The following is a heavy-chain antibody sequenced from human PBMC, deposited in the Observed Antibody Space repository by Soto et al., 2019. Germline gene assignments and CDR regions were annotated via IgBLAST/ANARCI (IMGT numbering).Heavy chain of an antibody. CDR1: GYTFTGHY. CDR3: ARDSYYDILTGYSRNAFDF. Sequence: ASVKVSCKASGYTFTGHYMHWVRQAPGQGLEWMGWISPKSGGTYFAQKFQGRVTMTWATSITTAYLELSRLRSDDTAVYYCARDSYYDILTGYSRNAFDFWGQGTMVTVPS. J-gene: IGHJ3*01. CDR2: ISPKSGGT. D-gene: IGHD3-9*01. V-gene: IGHV1-2*02.